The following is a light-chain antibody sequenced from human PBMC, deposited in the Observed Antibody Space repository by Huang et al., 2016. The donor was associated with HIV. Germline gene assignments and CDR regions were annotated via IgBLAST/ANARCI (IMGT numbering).Light chain of an antibody. J-gene: IGKJ4*01. CDR2: AAS. V-gene: IGKV1-9*01. CDR3: QQLNSYPLT. CDR1: QGISSS. Sequence: IQLTQSPSSLSASVGDRVTITCRASQGISSSLAWYQQKPGKAPKVMIYAASTLQIVFSSRFRCSGSGTDFTLTISSLQPEDFATYYCQQLNSYPLTFGGGTKVAIK.